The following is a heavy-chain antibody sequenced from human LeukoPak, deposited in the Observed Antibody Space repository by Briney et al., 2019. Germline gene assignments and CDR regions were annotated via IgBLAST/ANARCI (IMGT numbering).Heavy chain of an antibody. D-gene: IGHD3-9*01. CDR3: ARRRTYYNVLTVYYNFDF. J-gene: IGHJ4*02. CDR1: GGSFSGDY. Sequence: PSETLSLTCAVYGGSFSGDYWNWIRQPPRKGLEWIGEINHSGGTNYDASLKSRITISVDNSKNQLCLQLSSVPAADTAVYYCARRRTYYNVLTVYYNFDFWGQGTLVTVSS. V-gene: IGHV4-34*01. CDR2: INHSGGT.